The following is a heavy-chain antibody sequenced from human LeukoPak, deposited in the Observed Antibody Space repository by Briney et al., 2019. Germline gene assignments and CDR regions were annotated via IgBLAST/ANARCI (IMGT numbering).Heavy chain of an antibody. CDR3: ARDPCHGALDY. D-gene: IGHD2-2*01. Sequence: PGGSLRLSCAASGFIFSSFWMSWVRRAPGKGLEWVANIKQDGTEEYYVDSVRGRFCISKDNAKNSLYLQMNSLRAEDTAVYYCARDPCHGALDYWGQGALVTVSS. CDR1: GFIFSSFW. V-gene: IGHV3-7*03. J-gene: IGHJ4*02. CDR2: IKQDGTEE.